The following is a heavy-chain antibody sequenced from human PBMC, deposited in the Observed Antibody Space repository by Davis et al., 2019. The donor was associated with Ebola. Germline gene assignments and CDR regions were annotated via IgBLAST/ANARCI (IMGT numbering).Heavy chain of an antibody. V-gene: IGHV1-24*01. Sequence: ASVKVSCKVSGYTLTELSMHWVRQAPGKELEWMGGFDPEDGETIYAQKLQGRVTMTTDISTNTAYMELRSLRSDDTAVYYCAREIRRRGYNNYYMDVWGKGTTVTVSS. D-gene: IGHD6-25*01. CDR3: AREIRRRGYNNYYMDV. J-gene: IGHJ6*03. CDR2: FDPEDGET. CDR1: GYTLTELS.